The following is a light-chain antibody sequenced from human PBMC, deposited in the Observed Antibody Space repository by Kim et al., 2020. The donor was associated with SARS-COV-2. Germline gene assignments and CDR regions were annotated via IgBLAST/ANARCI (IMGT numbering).Light chain of an antibody. J-gene: IGKJ5*01. CDR3: QQYNKWPPT. CDR2: GTS. Sequence: SVSPGERATLSCRASQSVSSNLAWYQQKPGQAPRLLIYGTSTRVTAIPATFSGSGSGTEFTLTISSLQSEDFAIYYCQQYNKWPPTFGQGTRLEIK. CDR1: QSVSSN. V-gene: IGKV3-15*01.